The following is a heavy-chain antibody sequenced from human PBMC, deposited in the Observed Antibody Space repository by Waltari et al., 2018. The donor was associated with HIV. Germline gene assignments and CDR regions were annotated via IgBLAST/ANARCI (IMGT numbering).Heavy chain of an antibody. CDR2: IHHSGRT. D-gene: IGHD3-22*01. J-gene: IGHJ3*02. CDR3: ARVRVTLIVAGPFDT. Sequence: QVQLQESGPGLVKPSETLSLTCAVFGHSISGAYYWGWIRQSPGKGLEWIGSIHHSGRTYYNPSLKSRVTISVDTSKKQFSLNLTSVTAADTALYYCARVRVTLIVAGPFDTWGQGTLVTVSS. V-gene: IGHV4-38-2*01. CDR1: GHSISGAYY.